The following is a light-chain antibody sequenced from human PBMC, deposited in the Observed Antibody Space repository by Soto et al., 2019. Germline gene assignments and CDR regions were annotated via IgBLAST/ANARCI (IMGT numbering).Light chain of an antibody. Sequence: QSVLTQPASVSGSPEQSITISCTGTNSDIGGYNYVSWYQQHPGKAPKLMIYDVSNRPSGVSYRFSGSKSGNTASLTISGLQAEDEADYYCSSYTSRSTLGVFGGGTKVTVL. CDR3: SSYTSRSTLGV. V-gene: IGLV2-14*03. CDR2: DVS. CDR1: NSDIGGYNY. J-gene: IGLJ2*01.